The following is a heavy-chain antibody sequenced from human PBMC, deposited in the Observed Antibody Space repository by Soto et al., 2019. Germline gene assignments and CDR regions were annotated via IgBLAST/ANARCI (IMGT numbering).Heavy chain of an antibody. J-gene: IGHJ5*02. V-gene: IGHV4-59*01. CDR3: ARGELPYNWFDP. Sequence: QVQLQESGPGLVKPSETLSLTCTVSGGSISSYYWSWIRQPPGKGLEWIGYIYYSGSTNYNPSLKSRVTISVDTSKNQFSLKLSSVTAADTAVYYCARGELPYNWFDPWGQGTLVTVSS. CDR2: IYYSGST. CDR1: GGSISSYY. D-gene: IGHD3-16*02.